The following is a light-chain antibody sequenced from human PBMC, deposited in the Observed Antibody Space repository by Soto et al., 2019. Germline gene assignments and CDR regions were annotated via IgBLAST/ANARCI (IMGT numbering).Light chain of an antibody. V-gene: IGKV1-39*01. CDR1: QSISNS. J-gene: IGKJ5*01. CDR3: QQSYSNPRD. Sequence: DIQMTQSPSSLSASVGGRCTITCLAIQSISNSLNWYEQKPGRAPKLLIYAASSLQSGVPSRFSGSGSGTDFILTISSLQPEDFEPYYCQQSYSNPRDFGQGTRLEIK. CDR2: AAS.